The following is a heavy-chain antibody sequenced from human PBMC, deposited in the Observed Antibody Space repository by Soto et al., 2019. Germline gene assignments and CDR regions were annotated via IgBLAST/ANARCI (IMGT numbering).Heavy chain of an antibody. Sequence: ASVKVSCKASGATFSSYGISWVRQAPGQGLEWMGGIIPIYASATYAQKFQGRVTITVDESTTTAYMELSSLSSEDTAVYYCAKIATIPPGYYFDYWGQGTLVTLSS. CDR1: GATFSSYG. D-gene: IGHD6-13*01. V-gene: IGHV1-69*13. CDR2: IIPIYASA. CDR3: AKIATIPPGYYFDY. J-gene: IGHJ4*02.